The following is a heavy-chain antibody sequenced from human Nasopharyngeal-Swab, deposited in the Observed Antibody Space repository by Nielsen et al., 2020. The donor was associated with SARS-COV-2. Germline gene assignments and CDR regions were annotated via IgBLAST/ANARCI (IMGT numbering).Heavy chain of an antibody. Sequence: GGSLRLSCAASGFTFSDNYMSWIRQAPGKGLEWVSYVSRSGRTIYYADSVKGRFTISRDNAKKSLYLQMNSLRDEDTALYYCARLSGWYLYYFDFWGQGTLVTVSS. CDR1: GFTFSDNY. J-gene: IGHJ4*02. V-gene: IGHV3-11*01. CDR2: VSRSGRTI. D-gene: IGHD6-19*01. CDR3: ARLSGWYLYYFDF.